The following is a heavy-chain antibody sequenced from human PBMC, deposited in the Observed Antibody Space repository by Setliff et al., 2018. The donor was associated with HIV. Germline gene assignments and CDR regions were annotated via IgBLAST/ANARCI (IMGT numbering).Heavy chain of an antibody. D-gene: IGHD2-15*01. Sequence: ASVKVSCKASGNTFNSYYLHWVRQAPGQGLEWRGIINTLGGNTKYYAQKFQGRVTMTRDTSTSTIYMELGSLRSEDTAVYYCAKADYCSGGSCNSRRSIDYWGQGTLVTVSS. J-gene: IGHJ4*02. CDR2: INTLGGNT. CDR1: GNTFNSYY. V-gene: IGHV1-46*02. CDR3: AKADYCSGGSCNSRRSIDY.